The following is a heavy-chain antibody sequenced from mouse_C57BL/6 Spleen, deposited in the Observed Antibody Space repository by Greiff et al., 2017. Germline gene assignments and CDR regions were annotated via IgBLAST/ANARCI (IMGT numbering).Heavy chain of an antibody. D-gene: IGHD1-1*01. CDR3: ARNDGSSYPFDY. J-gene: IGHJ2*01. Sequence: VQLVESGPELVKPGASVKISCKASGYAFSSSWMNWVKQRPGKGLEWIGRIYPGDGDTNYNGKFKGKATLTADKSSSTAYMQLSSLTSEDSAVYFCARNDGSSYPFDYWGQGTTLTVSS. CDR1: GYAFSSSW. CDR2: IYPGDGDT. V-gene: IGHV1-82*01.